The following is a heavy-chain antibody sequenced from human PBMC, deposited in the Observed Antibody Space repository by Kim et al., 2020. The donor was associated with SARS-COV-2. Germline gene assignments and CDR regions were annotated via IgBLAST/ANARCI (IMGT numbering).Heavy chain of an antibody. Sequence: SETLSLTCAVYGGSFSGYYWSWIRQPPGKGLEWVGEVSHSGSTNYNPSLKIRTTISVDTSKNQFSLKLSSVTAADTAVYYCARGDSILWFGVSRNPGHWFDPWGQGTLGTVSP. CDR3: ARGDSILWFGVSRNPGHWFDP. V-gene: IGHV4-34*01. CDR2: VSHSGST. J-gene: IGHJ5*02. D-gene: IGHD3-10*01. CDR1: GGSFSGYY.